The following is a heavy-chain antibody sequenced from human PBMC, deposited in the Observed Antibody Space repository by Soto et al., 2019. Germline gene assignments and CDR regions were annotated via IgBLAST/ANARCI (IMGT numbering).Heavy chain of an antibody. D-gene: IGHD3-22*01. V-gene: IGHV3-21*01. Sequence: PGGSLRLSCAACGFTFSSYSMNWVRQAPGKGLEWVSSISSSSSYIYYADSVKGRFTISRDNAKNSLYLQMNSLRAEDTAVYYCAREATYYYDSSGYYGGADWGQGTLVTVSS. CDR2: ISSSSSYI. J-gene: IGHJ4*02. CDR1: GFTFSSYS. CDR3: AREATYYYDSSGYYGGAD.